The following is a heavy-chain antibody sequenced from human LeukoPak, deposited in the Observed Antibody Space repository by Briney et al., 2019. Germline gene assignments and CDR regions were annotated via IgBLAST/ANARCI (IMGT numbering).Heavy chain of an antibody. CDR3: ARSMGYSGSYLNWFDP. V-gene: IGHV5-51*01. Sequence: GESLRISCKGSGYSFTSYRIGWVRQMPGKGLEWMGIIYPGDSDTRYSPSFQGQVTISADKSISTAYLQWSSLKASDTAMYYCARSMGYSGSYLNWFDPWGQGTLVTVSS. J-gene: IGHJ5*02. CDR1: GYSFTSYR. CDR2: IYPGDSDT. D-gene: IGHD1-26*01.